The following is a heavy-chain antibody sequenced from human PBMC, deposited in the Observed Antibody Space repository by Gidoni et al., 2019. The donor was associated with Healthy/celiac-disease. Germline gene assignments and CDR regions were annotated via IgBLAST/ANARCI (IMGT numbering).Heavy chain of an antibody. D-gene: IGHD3-3*01. V-gene: IGHV1-18*04. Sequence: QVQLVQSGAEVKKPGASVTVACKAAGYTFTSYGISWVRQAPGQGLEWMDWISAYNGNTNCAQTLQGRVTMTPDTSTSTAYMELRSLRSGDTAVYYCARVGGQELRFLEWLLYYWGQGTLVTVSS. CDR1: GYTFTSYG. J-gene: IGHJ4*02. CDR3: ARVGGQELRFLEWLLYY. CDR2: ISAYNGNT.